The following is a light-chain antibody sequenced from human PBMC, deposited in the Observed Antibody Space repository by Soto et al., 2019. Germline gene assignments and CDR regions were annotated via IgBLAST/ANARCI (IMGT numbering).Light chain of an antibody. J-gene: IGLJ1*01. V-gene: IGLV2-14*01. CDR2: EVS. CDR3: TSYATSSPYV. Sequence: HSVLTQPASVSGSPGQSITISCTGTSSDVGGYDYVSWYQHHPGKAPKLIIFEVSDRPSGVSNRFSGSKSGNTASLTISGLQVEDEADYYCTSYATSSPYVFGTGTKVTVL. CDR1: SSDVGGYDY.